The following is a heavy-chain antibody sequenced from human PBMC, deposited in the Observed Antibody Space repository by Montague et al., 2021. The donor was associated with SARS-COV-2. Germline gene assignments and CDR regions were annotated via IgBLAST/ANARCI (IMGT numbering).Heavy chain of an antibody. J-gene: IGHJ6*02. V-gene: IGHV4-61*02. CDR2: IYTSGST. CDR1: GGSISSGSYY. CDR3: ASGGTMVQGVIRFSYYYYGMDV. D-gene: IGHD3-10*01. Sequence: TLSLTCTVSGGSISSGSYYWSWIRQPAGKGLEWIGRIYTSGSTNYNPSLKSRVTISVDTSKNQFSLKLSSVTAADTAVYYCASGGTMVQGVIRFSYYYYGMDVWGQGTTVTVSS.